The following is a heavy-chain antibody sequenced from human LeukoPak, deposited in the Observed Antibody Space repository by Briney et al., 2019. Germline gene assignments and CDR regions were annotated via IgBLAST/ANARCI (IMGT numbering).Heavy chain of an antibody. Sequence: SETLSLTCTVSGDSLTSGSRYWSRIRQPAGKGLEWIGHFYSSTRTTYNPSLGSRVTISVDTAKNQFSLKLDSVTAADTAVYFCARCMSELDYGDYAYYYHMDVWGKGSTVTVSS. J-gene: IGHJ6*04. V-gene: IGHV4-61*09. CDR3: ARCMSELDYGDYAYYYHMDV. CDR2: FYSSTRT. D-gene: IGHD4-17*01. CDR1: GDSLTSGSRY.